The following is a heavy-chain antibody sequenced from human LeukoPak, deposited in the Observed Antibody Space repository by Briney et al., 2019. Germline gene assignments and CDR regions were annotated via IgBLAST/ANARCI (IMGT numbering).Heavy chain of an antibody. CDR1: GYTFRSFE. CDR3: AELGITMIGGV. Sequence: GGALRLSFGASGYTFRSFEMNLVRQAPGEGVGGVSYISSSGSTIYYADSVKGRFTISRDNAKNSLYPQMNSLRAEDTAVYYCAELGITMIGGVWGKGTTVTISS. D-gene: IGHD3-10*02. J-gene: IGHJ6*04. V-gene: IGHV3-48*03. CDR2: ISSSGSTI.